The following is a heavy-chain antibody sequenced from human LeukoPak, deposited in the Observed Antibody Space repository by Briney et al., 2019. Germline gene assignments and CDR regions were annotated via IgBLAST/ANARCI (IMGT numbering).Heavy chain of an antibody. CDR1: GYTFTAYA. J-gene: IGHJ5*02. Sequence: ASVKVSCKASGYTFTAYAMIWVRQAPGQGLEWMGWINPNSGGTNYAQKFQGRVTMTRDTSISTAYMELSRLRSDDTAVYYCARVLGYYYDSVWFDPWGQGTLVTVSS. V-gene: IGHV1-2*02. CDR3: ARVLGYYYDSVWFDP. D-gene: IGHD3-22*01. CDR2: INPNSGGT.